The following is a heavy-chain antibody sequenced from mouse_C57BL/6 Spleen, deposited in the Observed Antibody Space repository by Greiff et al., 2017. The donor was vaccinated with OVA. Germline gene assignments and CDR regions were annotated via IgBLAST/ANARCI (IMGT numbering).Heavy chain of an antibody. V-gene: IGHV6-6*01. J-gene: IGHJ3*01. D-gene: IGHD1-1*01. CDR1: GFTFSDAW. Sequence: EVQVVESGGGLVQPGGSMKLSCAASGFTFSDAWMDWVRQSPEKGLEWVAEIRNKANNHATYYAESVKGRFTISRDDSKSSVYLQMNSLRAEDTGIYYCTRGGSSYEAWFAYWGQGTLVTVSA. CDR3: TRGGSSYEAWFAY. CDR2: IRNKANNHAT.